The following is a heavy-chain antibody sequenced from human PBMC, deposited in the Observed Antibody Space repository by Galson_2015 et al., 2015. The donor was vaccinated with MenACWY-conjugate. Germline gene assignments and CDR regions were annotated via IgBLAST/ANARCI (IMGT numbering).Heavy chain of an antibody. CDR3: ARVPAVTYHAFDI. Sequence: SLRLSCAASGFTFSSYWRSWVRQAPGKGLEWVANIKQDGSEKYYVDSVKGQCTISRDNDKNSLYLQMNILRAEDTSVYYCARVPAVTYHAFDIWGQATMVPVSS. J-gene: IGHJ3*02. CDR2: IKQDGSEK. D-gene: IGHD4-17*01. V-gene: IGHV3-7*03. CDR1: GFTFSSYW.